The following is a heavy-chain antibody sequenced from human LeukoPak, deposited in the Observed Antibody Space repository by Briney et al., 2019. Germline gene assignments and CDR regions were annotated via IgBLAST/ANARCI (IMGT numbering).Heavy chain of an antibody. V-gene: IGHV3-23*01. Sequence: GGSLRLSCAASGRAITTYMMSWVRQAPGKGLEWVSSISDRGGYIYYADSVKGRFTISRDNSKNTLYLQMNSLRAEDTAVYYCASAPTYSSGWSYYFDYWGQGTLVTVSS. CDR1: GRAITTYM. CDR3: ASAPTYSSGWSYYFDY. D-gene: IGHD6-19*01. CDR2: ISDRGGYI. J-gene: IGHJ4*02.